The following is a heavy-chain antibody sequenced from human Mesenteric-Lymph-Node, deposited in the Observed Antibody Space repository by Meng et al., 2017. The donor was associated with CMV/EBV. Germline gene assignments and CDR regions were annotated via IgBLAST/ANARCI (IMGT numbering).Heavy chain of an antibody. J-gene: IGHJ6*02. Sequence: SVKVSCKASGGTFSSYAFTWVRQAPGQGLEWMGGIIPIRGTASYAQQFQGRVTITADKSTSTAYMELSSLRSEDTAVYYCASGYYDFWSGYYSGMDVWGQGTTVTVSS. V-gene: IGHV1-69*10. CDR2: IIPIRGTA. D-gene: IGHD3-3*01. CDR3: ASGYYDFWSGYYSGMDV. CDR1: GGTFSSYA.